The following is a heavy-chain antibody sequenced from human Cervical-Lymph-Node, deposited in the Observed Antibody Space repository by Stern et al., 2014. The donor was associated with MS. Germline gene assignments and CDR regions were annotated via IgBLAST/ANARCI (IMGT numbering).Heavy chain of an antibody. V-gene: IGHV1-2*06. CDR2: MSPNNGGT. CDR1: GFTFASYY. D-gene: IGHD2-2*01. Sequence: HVQLVQSGAEVKKPGASVKVSCKTSGFTFASYYMHWVRQAPGQGLEWMGRMSPNNGGTNSAQKFQGRVTMPRATSIRTVYLELSRLRSDDTAVYYCARGPPGGDYFDYWGQGTLVTVSS. J-gene: IGHJ4*02. CDR3: ARGPPGGDYFDY.